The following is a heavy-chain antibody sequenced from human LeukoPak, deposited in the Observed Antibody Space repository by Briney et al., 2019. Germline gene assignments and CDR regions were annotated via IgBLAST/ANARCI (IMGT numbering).Heavy chain of an antibody. CDR3: AKRGIVIRGLLVIGFNTEAYYFDS. CDR2: MSGSGGGT. J-gene: IGHJ4*02. V-gene: IGHV3-23*01. D-gene: IGHD3-10*01. CDR1: GITLSNYA. Sequence: GGSLRLSCVVSGITLSNYAMSWVRQAPGKGLEWVSGMSGSGGGTKYADSVKGRFTISRDKSLNTLYLQMNNLRAEDTAVYFCAKRGIVIRGLLVIGFNTEAYYFDSWGQGILVTVSS.